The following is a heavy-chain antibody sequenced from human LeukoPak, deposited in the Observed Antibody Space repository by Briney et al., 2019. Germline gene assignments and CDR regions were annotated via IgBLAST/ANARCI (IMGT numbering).Heavy chain of an antibody. CDR2: IYPGDSDT. CDR3: ARHGVAYCGGDCYPPYYYYGMDV. V-gene: IGHV5-51*01. CDR1: GYSFTSYW. Sequence: GESLKISCKGPGYSFTSYWIGWVRQMPGKGLEWMGIIYPGDSDTRYSPSFQGQVTISADKSISTAYLQWSSLKASDTAMYYCARHGVAYCGGDCYPPYYYYGMDVWGQGTTVTVPS. J-gene: IGHJ6*02. D-gene: IGHD2-21*02.